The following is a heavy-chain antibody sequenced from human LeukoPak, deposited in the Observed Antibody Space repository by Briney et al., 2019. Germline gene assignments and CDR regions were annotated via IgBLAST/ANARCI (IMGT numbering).Heavy chain of an antibody. J-gene: IGHJ6*03. CDR1: GDSVSSNSAA. CDR3: ARDQYYDFWSGYYPWYYYYMDV. Sequence: SQTLSLTCALSGDSVSSNSAAWNWIRQSPSRGLEWLGRTYYRSKLYNDYAVSVKSRITINPDTSKNQFSLQLNSVTPEDTAVYYCARDQYYDFWSGYYPWYYYYMDVWGKGTTVTVSS. V-gene: IGHV6-1*01. CDR2: TYYRSKLYN. D-gene: IGHD3-3*01.